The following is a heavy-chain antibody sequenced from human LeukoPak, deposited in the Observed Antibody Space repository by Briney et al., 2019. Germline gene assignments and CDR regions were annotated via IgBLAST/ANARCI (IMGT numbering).Heavy chain of an antibody. D-gene: IGHD1-14*01. Sequence: GWSLRLSCVASGFALSDSWMHWVRQAPGKGLVWVSHISPDGTVTNYADFVKGRFIISRDNAKNTVFLQINSLRAEDTSVYFCARDVGFSPDRWGQGTLVTVSS. CDR1: GFALSDSW. CDR3: ARDVGFSPDR. V-gene: IGHV3-74*01. CDR2: ISPDGTVT. J-gene: IGHJ1*01.